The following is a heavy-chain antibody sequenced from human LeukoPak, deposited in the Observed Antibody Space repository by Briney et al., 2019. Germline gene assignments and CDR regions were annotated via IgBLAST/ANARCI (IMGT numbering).Heavy chain of an antibody. CDR3: ATYTHWVAGDV. CDR1: GFTFDDYA. J-gene: IGHJ6*02. Sequence: PGRSLRLSCAASGFTFDDYAMHWVRQAPGKGLEWVANMNQDGSEKDYVDSVKGRFTISRDNARNSLYLQMGSLRAEDTAVYYCATYTHWVAGDVWGQGTTVTVSS. D-gene: IGHD3-16*01. CDR2: MNQDGSEK. V-gene: IGHV3-7*01.